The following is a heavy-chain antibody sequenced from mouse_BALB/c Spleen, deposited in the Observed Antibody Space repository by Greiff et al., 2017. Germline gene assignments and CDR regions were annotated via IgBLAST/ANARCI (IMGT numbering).Heavy chain of an antibody. V-gene: IGHV1-7*01. Sequence: QVQLKQSGAELAKPGASVKMSCKASGYTFTSYWMHWVKQRPGQGLEWIGYINPSTGYTEYNQKFKDKATLTADKSSSTAYMQLSSLTSEDSAVYYCAKRLGLANWYFDVWGAGTTVTVSS. D-gene: IGHD4-1*01. CDR1: GYTFTSYW. CDR2: INPSTGYT. CDR3: AKRLGLANWYFDV. J-gene: IGHJ1*01.